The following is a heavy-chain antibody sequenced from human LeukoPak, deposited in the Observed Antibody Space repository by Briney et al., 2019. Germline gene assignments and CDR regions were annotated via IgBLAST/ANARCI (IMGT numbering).Heavy chain of an antibody. CDR2: ISAYNGNT. J-gene: IGHJ5*02. Sequence: ASVKVSCKASGYTFTSYGISWVRQAPGQGLEWMGWISAYNGNTNYAQKLQGRVTMTTDTSTSTAYMELRSLRSDDTAVYYSARVGDCSSTSCYGMSWFDPWGQGTLVTVSS. CDR3: ARVGDCSSTSCYGMSWFDP. V-gene: IGHV1-18*01. CDR1: GYTFTSYG. D-gene: IGHD2-2*01.